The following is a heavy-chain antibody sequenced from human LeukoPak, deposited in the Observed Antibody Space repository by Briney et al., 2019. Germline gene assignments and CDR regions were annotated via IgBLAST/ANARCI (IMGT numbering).Heavy chain of an antibody. Sequence: PGGSLRLSCAASGFTFSSYAMSWVRQAPGKGLEWIGYIYYSGSTNYNPSLKSRVTISVDTSKNQFSLKLSSVTAADTAVYYCARSSSSWYMGWFDPWGQGTLVTVSS. D-gene: IGHD6-13*01. CDR1: GFTFSSYA. V-gene: IGHV4-59*01. J-gene: IGHJ5*02. CDR3: ARSSSSWYMGWFDP. CDR2: IYYSGST.